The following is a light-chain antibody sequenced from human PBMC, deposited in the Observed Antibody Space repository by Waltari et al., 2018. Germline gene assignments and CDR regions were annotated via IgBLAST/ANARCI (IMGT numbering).Light chain of an antibody. CDR3: QQYESVPDT. J-gene: IGKJ2*01. CDR1: QDISNF. V-gene: IGKV1-33*01. Sequence: DIQMTQSPSSLSASVGDRVTITCQASQDISNFLSLYQQKPGKAPTLLIYDASRLETGVPSRFSGSGSGTEFTFTISSLQTEDIATYYCQQYESVPDTFGQGTKLEIK. CDR2: DAS.